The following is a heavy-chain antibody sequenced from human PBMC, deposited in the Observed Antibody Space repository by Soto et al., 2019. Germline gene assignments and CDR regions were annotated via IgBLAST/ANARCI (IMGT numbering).Heavy chain of an antibody. J-gene: IGHJ4*02. CDR1: GFTFSSHG. Sequence: GGSLRLSCAASGFTFSSHGMHWVRQAPGKGLEWVAVIWYDGSEKYYADSAKGRFTISRDNSKNTLYLQMSGLRAEDTAVYYCARWGDYKKLDCWGQGTPVTVSS. CDR3: ARWGDYKKLDC. CDR2: IWYDGSEK. V-gene: IGHV3-33*03. D-gene: IGHD3-10*01.